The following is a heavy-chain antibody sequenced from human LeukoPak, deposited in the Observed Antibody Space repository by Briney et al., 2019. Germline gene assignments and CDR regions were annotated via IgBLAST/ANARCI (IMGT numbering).Heavy chain of an antibody. J-gene: IGHJ4*02. CDR2: INPNSGGT. V-gene: IGHV1-2*02. Sequence: VASVKVSCKASGYTFTGYYMHWVRQAPGQGLEWMGWINPNSGGTNYAQKFKGRVTMTRDTSISTAYMELSRLRSDDTAVYYCAREGQLWIRYFDYWGQGTLVTVSS. CDR3: AREGQLWIRYFDY. D-gene: IGHD5-18*01. CDR1: GYTFTGYY.